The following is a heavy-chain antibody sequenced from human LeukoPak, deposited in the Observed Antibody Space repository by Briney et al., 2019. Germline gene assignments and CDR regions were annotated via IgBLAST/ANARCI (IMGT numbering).Heavy chain of an antibody. CDR3: TTLIIILSGAFDF. CDR1: GFTFSNYW. V-gene: IGHV3-74*01. CDR2: INREGSST. D-gene: IGHD2/OR15-2a*01. J-gene: IGHJ3*01. Sequence: GGSLRLSCAASGFTFSNYWMHWVRQTPGKGVVWVSRINREGSSTTYADSVKGRFTISRDNAKDTLYLQMNNLSAEDTAVYYCTTLIIILSGAFDFWGQGTMVSVSS.